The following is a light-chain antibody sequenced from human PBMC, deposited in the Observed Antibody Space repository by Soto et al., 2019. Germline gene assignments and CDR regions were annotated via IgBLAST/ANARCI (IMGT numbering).Light chain of an antibody. CDR3: QQYGSSLPVT. V-gene: IGKV3-11*01. CDR1: QSVSSY. Sequence: EIVFTQSPATLSLSPGSRSTLSCRASQSVSSYLAWYQQKPGQAPRLIIYDASNRATGIPARFSGSGSGTDFTLTISRLEPEDFAVYYCQQYGSSLPVTFGQGTQREIK. J-gene: IGKJ5*01. CDR2: DAS.